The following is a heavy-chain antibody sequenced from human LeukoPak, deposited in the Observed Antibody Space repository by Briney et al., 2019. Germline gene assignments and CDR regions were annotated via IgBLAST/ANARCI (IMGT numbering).Heavy chain of an antibody. D-gene: IGHD3-22*01. CDR3: ARGLRYYYDSSGDRAADY. J-gene: IGHJ4*02. V-gene: IGHV1-69*13. CDR1: GGTFSSYA. Sequence: SVKLSCKASGGTFSSYAISWVRQAPGPGLEWMGGIIPIFGTANYAQKSHGRVTITADESTSTAYMELSSLRYEDTAVYYCARGLRYYYDSSGDRAADYWGQGTVVTVSS. CDR2: IIPIFGTA.